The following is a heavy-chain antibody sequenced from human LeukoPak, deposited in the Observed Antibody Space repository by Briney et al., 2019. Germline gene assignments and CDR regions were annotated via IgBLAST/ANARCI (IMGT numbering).Heavy chain of an antibody. CDR3: ARVIGRYYFDY. CDR1: GGSISSYY. J-gene: IGHJ4*02. Sequence: SETLSLTCTVSGGSISSYYWSWIRQPPGKGLEWIGYIHYSGSTNYNPSLKSRVTISVDTSKNQFSLKLSSVTAADAAVYYCARVIGRYYFDYWGQGTLVTVSS. D-gene: IGHD3-16*01. CDR2: IHYSGST. V-gene: IGHV4-59*01.